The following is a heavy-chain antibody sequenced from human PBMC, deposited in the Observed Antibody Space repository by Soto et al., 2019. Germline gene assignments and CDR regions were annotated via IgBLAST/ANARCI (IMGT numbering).Heavy chain of an antibody. J-gene: IGHJ5*02. CDR1: GFTFSSYS. D-gene: IGHD4-4*01. CDR2: ISSSSSYI. CDR3: VRGGSNYAS. V-gene: IGHV3-21*01. Sequence: GGSLRLSCAASGFTFSSYSMNWVRQAPGKGLEWVSSISSSSSYIYYADSAKGRFSISRDNAKNSMYLQMDSLRGEDTAVYYCVRGGSNYASWGQGTLVTVSS.